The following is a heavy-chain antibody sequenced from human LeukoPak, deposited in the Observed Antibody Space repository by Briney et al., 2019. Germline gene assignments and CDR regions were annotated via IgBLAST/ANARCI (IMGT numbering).Heavy chain of an antibody. V-gene: IGHV3-66*01. CDR2: IYSGGST. CDR1: GFTVSSNY. J-gene: IGHJ6*02. D-gene: IGHD4-17*01. Sequence: PGGSLRLSCAASGFTVSSNYMSWVRQAPGKGLERVSVIYSGGSTYYADSVKGRFTISRDNSKNTLYLQMNSLRAEDTAVYYCARSYGDLYYYYGMDVWGQGTTVTVSS. CDR3: ARSYGDLYYYYGMDV.